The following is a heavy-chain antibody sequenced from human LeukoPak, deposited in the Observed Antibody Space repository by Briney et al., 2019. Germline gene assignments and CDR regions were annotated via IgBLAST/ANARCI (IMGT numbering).Heavy chain of an antibody. Sequence: ASVKVSCKASGYTFTSYYMHWVRQAPGQGLEWMGIINPSGGSTSYAQKFQGRVTMTRDTSTSTVYMELSSLRSEDTAVYYCARDPRIMGATPSSDYWGRGTLVTVSS. V-gene: IGHV1-46*01. CDR1: GYTFTSYY. J-gene: IGHJ4*02. D-gene: IGHD1-26*01. CDR3: ARDPRIMGATPSSDY. CDR2: INPSGGST.